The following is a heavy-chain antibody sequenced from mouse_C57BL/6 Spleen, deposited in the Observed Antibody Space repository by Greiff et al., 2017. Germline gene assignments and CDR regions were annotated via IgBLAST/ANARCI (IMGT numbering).Heavy chain of an antibody. V-gene: IGHV1-61*01. CDR2: IYPSDSET. D-gene: IGHD3-3*01. Sequence: QVQLQQPGAELVRPGSSVKLSCKASGYTFTSYWMDWVKQRPGQGLEWIGNIYPSDSETHYNQKFKDKGTLTVDKSSSTAYMQLSSLTSEDSAVYYCARGGWESYFDYWGQGTTLTVSS. CDR3: ARGGWESYFDY. J-gene: IGHJ2*01. CDR1: GYTFTSYW.